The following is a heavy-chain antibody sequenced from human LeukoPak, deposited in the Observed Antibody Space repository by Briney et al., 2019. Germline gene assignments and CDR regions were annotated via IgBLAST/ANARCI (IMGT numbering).Heavy chain of an antibody. J-gene: IGHJ5*02. Sequence: PGGSLRLSCAASGFTFSSYVMSWVRQAPGKGLEWVSGISGSGGRTYYADSVKGRFTISRDNSKNTLYLQMNSLRAEDTAVYYCAKAPRITLGSPWGQGTLVTVSS. CDR3: AKAPRITLGSP. CDR2: ISGSGGRT. CDR1: GFTFSSYV. D-gene: IGHD3-10*01. V-gene: IGHV3-23*01.